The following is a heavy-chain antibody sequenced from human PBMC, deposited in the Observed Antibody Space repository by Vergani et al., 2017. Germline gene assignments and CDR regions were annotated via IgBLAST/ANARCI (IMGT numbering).Heavy chain of an antibody. J-gene: IGHJ4*02. CDR1: GFTFSSYW. CDR3: ASLNEYSSSSSGDY. D-gene: IGHD6-6*01. CDR2: IKQDGSEK. Sequence: EVQLVESGGGLVQPGRSLRLSCAASGFTFSSYWMSWVRQAPGKGLEWVANIKQDGSEKYYVDSVKGRFTISRDNAKNSLYLQMNSLRAEDTAVYYCASLNEYSSSSSGDYWGQGTLVTVSS. V-gene: IGHV3-7*01.